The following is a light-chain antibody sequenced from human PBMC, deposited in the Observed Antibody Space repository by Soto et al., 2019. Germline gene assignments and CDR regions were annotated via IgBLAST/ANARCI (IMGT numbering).Light chain of an antibody. V-gene: IGKV3-20*01. J-gene: IGKJ4*01. CDR1: QTVSRSY. CDR2: GTS. Sequence: EVVLTQSPGSLSLSPGEGATLSCRASQTVSRSYLAWYQQKPGQAPRLLIFGTSNRATGIPDRFSGSGSGTDFTLTISRLEPEDFATYYCQQYNSYLLTFGGGTKVEIK. CDR3: QQYNSYLLT.